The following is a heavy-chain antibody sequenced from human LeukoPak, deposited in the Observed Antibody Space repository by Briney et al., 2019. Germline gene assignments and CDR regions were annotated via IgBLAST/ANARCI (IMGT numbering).Heavy chain of an antibody. CDR2: FYYTGST. CDR3: AGRTAATTRPFAY. J-gene: IGHJ4*02. Sequence: SETLSLTCSVSGVSIDSYHWSWIRQPPGKGLEWIGYFYYTGSTNYSPSFEGRVTISEDTSKNQISLRLTSVTAADTAVYYCAGRTAATTRPFAYWGQGTLVTVSS. CDR1: GVSIDSYH. D-gene: IGHD4-17*01. V-gene: IGHV4-59*01.